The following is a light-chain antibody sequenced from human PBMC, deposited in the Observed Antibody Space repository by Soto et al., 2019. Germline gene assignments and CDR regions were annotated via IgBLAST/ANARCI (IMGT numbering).Light chain of an antibody. J-gene: IGLJ1*01. CDR3: ISYTSDDVRYV. V-gene: IGLV2-14*01. CDR2: EVS. Sequence: QSALTQPASVSGTPGQSITISCNGSNSDVGIYDFVSWYQHHPGRAPKLIVSEVSHRPSGVSNRFSGSKSGNTASLTISGLRSEDEADYYCISYTSDDVRYVFGTGTKLTVL. CDR1: NSDVGIYDF.